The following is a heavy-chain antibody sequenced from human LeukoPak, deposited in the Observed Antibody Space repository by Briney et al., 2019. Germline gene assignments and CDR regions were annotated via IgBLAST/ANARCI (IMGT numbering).Heavy chain of an antibody. J-gene: IGHJ5*02. Sequence: ASVKVSCKASGYTFTSYGISWVRQAPGQGREWMGWISAYNGDTSYAQNLQGRVTMTTGTSTSTAYMELRSLRSDDTAVYYCARSPGGSRRYDPWGQGTLVTVSS. CDR2: ISAYNGDT. D-gene: IGHD1-26*01. CDR3: ARSPGGSRRYDP. V-gene: IGHV1-18*01. CDR1: GYTFTSYG.